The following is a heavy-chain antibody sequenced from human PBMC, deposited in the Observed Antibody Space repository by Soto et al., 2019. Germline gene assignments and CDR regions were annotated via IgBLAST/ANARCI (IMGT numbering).Heavy chain of an antibody. CDR2: TYYRSKWSY. J-gene: IGHJ5*02. Sequence: QEQLQQSGPGLVKPSQTLSLTCVISGDSVSSDSASWNWIRQYPSRGLEWLGKTYYRSKWSYDYAISVRSRIIINPDTSRNQFSLQLNSVTPEDTAVYYCTRLRGNGWLDLWGQGTQVTVSS. V-gene: IGHV6-1*01. CDR3: TRLRGNGWLDL. CDR1: GDSVSSDSAS.